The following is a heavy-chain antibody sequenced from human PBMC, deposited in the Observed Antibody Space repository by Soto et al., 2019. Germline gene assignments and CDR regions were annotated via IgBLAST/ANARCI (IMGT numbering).Heavy chain of an antibody. J-gene: IGHJ5*02. CDR2: IYYSGST. V-gene: IGHV4-31*02. Sequence: SETLSLTXSVSGGSISSGGYYWSWIRQHPGKGLEWIGYIYYSGSTYYNPSLKSRVTISVDTSKNQFSLKLSSVTAADTAVYYCARDRGYCSGGSCSNWFDPWGQGTLVTVSS. CDR1: GGSISSGGYY. D-gene: IGHD2-15*01. CDR3: ARDRGYCSGGSCSNWFDP.